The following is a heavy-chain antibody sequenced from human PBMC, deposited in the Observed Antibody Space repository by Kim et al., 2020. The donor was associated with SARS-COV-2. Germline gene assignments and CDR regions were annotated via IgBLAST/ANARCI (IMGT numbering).Heavy chain of an antibody. J-gene: IGHJ4*02. CDR3: AREEDY. V-gene: IGHV4-61*01. CDR1: GGSVSSDSYY. CDR2: IYYSGST. Sequence: SETLSLTCTVSGGSVSSDSYYWSWIRQPPGKGPEGIGYIYYSGSTNYNPSLKIRVTISVDTSKNQFSLKLSSVTAADTAVYYCAREEDYWGQGTLVTVSS.